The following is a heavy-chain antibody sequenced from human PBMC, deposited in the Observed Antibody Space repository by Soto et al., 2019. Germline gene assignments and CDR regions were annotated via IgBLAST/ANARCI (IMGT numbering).Heavy chain of an antibody. D-gene: IGHD6-13*01. Sequence: QVTLKESGPVLVKPTETLTLTCTVSGFSLSNARMGVSWIRQPPGKALEWLAHIFSNDEKSYSTSLKSRLTISKDTSKSQVVLTMTIMDPVDTATYYCARIKGSWRSFYYFDYWGQGTLVTVSS. V-gene: IGHV2-26*01. CDR1: GFSLSNARMG. J-gene: IGHJ4*02. CDR2: IFSNDEK. CDR3: ARIKGSWRSFYYFDY.